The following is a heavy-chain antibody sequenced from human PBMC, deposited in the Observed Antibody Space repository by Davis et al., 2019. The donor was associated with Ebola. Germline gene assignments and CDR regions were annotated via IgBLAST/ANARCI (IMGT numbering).Heavy chain of an antibody. CDR2: INSGGRT. CDR1: GFTFSNYA. Sequence: GESLKISCAASGFTFSNYAMDWVRQAPGKGLEWVSGINSGGRTNYADSVKGRFTISRDNSKNTLYLQVNSLRAEDTAVYYCATGVAGGAFDIWGRGKMVTVSS. CDR3: ATGVAGGAFDI. D-gene: IGHD6-19*01. V-gene: IGHV3-23*01. J-gene: IGHJ3*02.